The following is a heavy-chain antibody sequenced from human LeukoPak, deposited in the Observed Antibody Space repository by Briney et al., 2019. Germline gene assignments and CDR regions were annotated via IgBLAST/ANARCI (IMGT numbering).Heavy chain of an antibody. CDR3: ARTVDDGFDF. J-gene: IGHJ4*02. CDR2: VSFYTGNT. V-gene: IGHV1-18*01. CDR1: GYMYNRHG. D-gene: IGHD1-1*01. Sequence: ASVRVSCKTSGYMYNRHGISWVRQAPGQGLEWMGWVSFYTGNTNYARKFQDRITMTTDTSTGTAYVELRGLRSDDTALYYCARTVDDGFDFWGQGSLVTVS.